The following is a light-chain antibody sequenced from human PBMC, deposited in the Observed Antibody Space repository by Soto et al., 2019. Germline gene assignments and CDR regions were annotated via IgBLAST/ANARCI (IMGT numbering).Light chain of an antibody. CDR2: GAS. Sequence: SPGTLSLSPGETVTLSCRAIQTIISSYLAWYQQKPGQAPRLLIYGASSRATGIPDRFSGSGSGTDFTLTISGLEPEDSAVYYCQQYGRSLFTFGQGTRLEIK. V-gene: IGKV3-20*01. CDR1: QTIISSY. J-gene: IGKJ5*01. CDR3: QQYGRSLFT.